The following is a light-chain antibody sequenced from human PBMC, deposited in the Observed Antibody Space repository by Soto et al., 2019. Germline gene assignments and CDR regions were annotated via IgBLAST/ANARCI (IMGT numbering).Light chain of an antibody. CDR1: QSVSIS. V-gene: IGKV3-20*01. Sequence: EIVMTQSPATLSVYPGQRATLSCRASQSVSISLAWYQQKPGQAPRLLIYGASSRATGIPDRFSGSGSGTEFTLTISRLEPEDFEVYYCQQYGSSRITFGQGTRLEIK. CDR2: GAS. CDR3: QQYGSSRIT. J-gene: IGKJ5*01.